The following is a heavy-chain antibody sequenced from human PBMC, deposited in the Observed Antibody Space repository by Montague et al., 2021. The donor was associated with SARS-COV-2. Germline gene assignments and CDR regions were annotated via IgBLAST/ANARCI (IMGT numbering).Heavy chain of an antibody. J-gene: IGHJ4*02. CDR2: IYSNGDK. Sequence: PALVKPTQTLTLTCTFFGFSLSTPTVGVAWIRQPPGKALEWLEVIYSNGDKRYSPPLQRRLPITKDTSSNQLVLSLTNVDPLDTATYYCADLIRYYDIFTGIPFDDWGQGTQVTVSS. CDR1: GFSLSTPTVG. CDR3: ADLIRYYDIFTGIPFDD. V-gene: IGHV2-5*01. D-gene: IGHD3-9*01.